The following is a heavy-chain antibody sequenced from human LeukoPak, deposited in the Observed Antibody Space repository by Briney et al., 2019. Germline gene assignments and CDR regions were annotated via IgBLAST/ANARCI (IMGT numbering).Heavy chain of an antibody. CDR2: IKQDGSEK. J-gene: IGHJ4*02. CDR3: ARVVAGSTGCVDF. Sequence: PGGSLRLSCAASGFTFSSFWMTWVRQAPGKGLEWVANIKQDGSEKYYVDSVKGRFIISRDNAKNSLYLQMNSLRAEDTAMYYCARVVAGSTGCVDFWGQGTLVTVSS. CDR1: GFTFSSFW. D-gene: IGHD2-15*01. V-gene: IGHV3-7*03.